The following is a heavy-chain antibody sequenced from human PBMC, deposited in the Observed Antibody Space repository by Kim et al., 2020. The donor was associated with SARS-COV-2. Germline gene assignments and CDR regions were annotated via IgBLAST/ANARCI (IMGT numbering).Heavy chain of an antibody. Sequence: GGSLRLSCVASGFTFGNYWMAWVRQAPGKGLEWLTNIYQDGTTRNSVDSVKGRFTISRDNAKNSVYLQLNSLRAEDAAMYYCARDGGTGRHDWWGQGTLVTVSS. CDR3: ARDGGTGRHDW. CDR2: IYQDGTTR. J-gene: IGHJ1*01. D-gene: IGHD3-16*01. V-gene: IGHV3-7*01. CDR1: GFTFGNYW.